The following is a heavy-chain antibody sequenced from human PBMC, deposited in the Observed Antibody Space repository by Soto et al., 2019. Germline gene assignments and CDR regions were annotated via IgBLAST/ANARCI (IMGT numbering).Heavy chain of an antibody. CDR1: GYTFTGYY. CDR2: INPNSGGT. Sequence: GASVKVSCKASGYTFTGYYMHWVRQAPGQGLEWMGWINPNSGGTNYAQKFQGKVTMTRDTSISTAYMELSRLRSDDTAVYYCARGGIFGVVIYWFDPWGQGTLVTVSS. CDR3: ARGGIFGVVIYWFDP. J-gene: IGHJ5*02. D-gene: IGHD3-3*01. V-gene: IGHV1-2*02.